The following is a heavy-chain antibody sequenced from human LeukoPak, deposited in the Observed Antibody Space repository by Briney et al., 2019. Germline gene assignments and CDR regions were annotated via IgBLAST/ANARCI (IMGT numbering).Heavy chain of an antibody. CDR2: IIPIFGTA. J-gene: IGHJ3*02. D-gene: IGHD7-27*01. CDR3: ARGLGIDHDAFDI. Sequence: SVKVSCKASGGTFSSYAISWVRQAPGQGLEWMGGIIPIFGTANYAQKFQGRVTITTDESTSTAYMELSSLRSDDTAVYYCARGLGIDHDAFDIWGQGTMVTVSS. V-gene: IGHV1-69*05. CDR1: GGTFSSYA.